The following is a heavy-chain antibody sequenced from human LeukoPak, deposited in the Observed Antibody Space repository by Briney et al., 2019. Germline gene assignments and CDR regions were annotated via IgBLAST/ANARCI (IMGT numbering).Heavy chain of an antibody. CDR2: IYSGGST. J-gene: IGHJ4*02. D-gene: IGHD5-12*01. CDR1: GFTVSSNY. CDR3: ASEIVAGPFDF. V-gene: IGHV3-53*01. Sequence: GGSLRLSCAASGFTVSSNYMSWVRQAPGKGLEWVSLIYSGGSTYYADSVKGRFTISRDNAKNSLYLQMNSLRGEDTAVYYCASEIVAGPFDFWGQGTLVTVSS.